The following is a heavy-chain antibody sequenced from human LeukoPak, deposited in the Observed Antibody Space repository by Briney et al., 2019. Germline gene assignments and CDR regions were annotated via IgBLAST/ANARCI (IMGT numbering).Heavy chain of an antibody. CDR1: GASITSGIYF. J-gene: IGHJ4*02. CDR2: WSSTGST. Sequence: SETLSLTCTVSGASITSGIYFWGWVRQPPGKGLEWIESWSSTGSTDYNPSLKSRATISADTSQNEFSLRLTSVTAADTAVYYCARQYEYWGQGILVTVSS. V-gene: IGHV4-39*01. CDR3: ARQYEY.